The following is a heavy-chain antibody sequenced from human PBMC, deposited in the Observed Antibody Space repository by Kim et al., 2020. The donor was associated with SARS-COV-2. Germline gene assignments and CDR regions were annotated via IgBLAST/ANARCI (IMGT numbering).Heavy chain of an antibody. CDR3: ARDLCPRDSSGYYCYAFDI. V-gene: IGHV6-1*01. CDR2: TYYRSKWYN. Sequence: SQTLSLTCAISGDSVSSNSAAWNWIRQSPSRGLEWLGRTYYRSKWYNDYAVSVKSRITINPDTSKNQFSLQLNSVTPEDTAVYYCARDLCPRDSSGYYCYAFDIWGQGTMVTVSS. J-gene: IGHJ3*02. D-gene: IGHD3-22*01. CDR1: GDSVSSNSAA.